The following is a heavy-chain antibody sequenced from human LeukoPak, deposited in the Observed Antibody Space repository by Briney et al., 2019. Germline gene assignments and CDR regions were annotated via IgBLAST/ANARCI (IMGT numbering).Heavy chain of an antibody. CDR1: GFTFDDYA. CDR2: ISWNSGSI. CDR3: AKGVGATFDAFDI. D-gene: IGHD1-26*01. Sequence: GGSLRLSCAASGFTFDDYAMHWVRQAPGKGLEWVSGISWNSGSIGYADSVKGRFTISRDNAKNSLYLQMNSLRAEDTALYCCAKGVGATFDAFDIWGQGTMVTVSS. V-gene: IGHV3-9*01. J-gene: IGHJ3*02.